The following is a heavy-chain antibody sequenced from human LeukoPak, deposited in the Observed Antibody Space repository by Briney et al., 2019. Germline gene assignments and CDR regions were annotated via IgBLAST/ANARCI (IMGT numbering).Heavy chain of an antibody. CDR1: GGTFSSYA. Sequence: ASVKVSCKASGGTFSSYAISWVRQAPGQGLEWMGGIIPIFGTANYAQKFQGRVTITTDESTSTAYMELSSLRSEDTAVYYCARNHLNGMDVWGQGTTVTVSS. CDR2: IIPIFGTA. J-gene: IGHJ6*02. D-gene: IGHD1-14*01. CDR3: ARNHLNGMDV. V-gene: IGHV1-69*05.